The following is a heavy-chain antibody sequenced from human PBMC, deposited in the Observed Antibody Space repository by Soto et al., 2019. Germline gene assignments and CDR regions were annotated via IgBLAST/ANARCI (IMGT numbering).Heavy chain of an antibody. J-gene: IGHJ6*02. Sequence: PSETLSLTCAVYGGSFSGYYWSWIRQPPGKGLEWIGEINHSGSTNYNPSLKSRVTISVDTSKNQFSLKLSSVTAADTAVYYCARGAVVVGASGSGYYFPYYSYYGMDVWGRGTTVTVS. CDR2: INHSGST. V-gene: IGHV4-34*01. CDR1: GGSFSGYY. D-gene: IGHD3-22*01. CDR3: ARGAVVVGASGSGYYFPYYSYYGMDV.